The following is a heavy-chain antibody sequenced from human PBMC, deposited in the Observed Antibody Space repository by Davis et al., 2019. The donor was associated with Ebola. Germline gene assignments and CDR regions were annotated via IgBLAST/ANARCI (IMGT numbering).Heavy chain of an antibody. Sequence: PGGSLRLSCAASGFTFSSYWMHWVRQAPGKGLVWVSRINSDGSSTSYADSVKGRFTISRDNAKNTLYLQMNSLRAEDTAVYYCARVSGGPSVLQNWGQGTLVTVSS. V-gene: IGHV3-74*01. CDR2: INSDGSST. CDR1: GFTFSSYW. J-gene: IGHJ4*02. CDR3: ARVSGGPSVLQN. D-gene: IGHD3-10*01.